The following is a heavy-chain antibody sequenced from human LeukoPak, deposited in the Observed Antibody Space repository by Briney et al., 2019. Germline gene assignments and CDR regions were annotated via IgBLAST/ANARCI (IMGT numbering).Heavy chain of an antibody. CDR2: MNPNSGNT. V-gene: IGHV1-8*02. Sequence: ASVEVSCKASGGTFSSYAISWVRQATGQGLEWMGWMNPNSGNTGYAQKFQGRVTMTRNTSISTAYMELSSLRSEDTAVYYCARTTTSPAEWGQGTLVTVSS. D-gene: IGHD1-1*01. J-gene: IGHJ4*02. CDR3: ARTTTSPAE. CDR1: GGTFSSYA.